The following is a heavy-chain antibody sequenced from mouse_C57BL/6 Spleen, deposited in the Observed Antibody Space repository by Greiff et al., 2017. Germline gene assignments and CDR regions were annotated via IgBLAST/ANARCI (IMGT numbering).Heavy chain of an antibody. V-gene: IGHV1-53*01. CDR3: AREGYGPSRGFAY. CDR2: MNPSNGGT. J-gene: IGHJ3*01. Sequence: QVQLKQPGTELVKPGASVKLSCKASGYTFTSYWMHWVKQRPGQGLEWIGNMNPSNGGTNYNEKFKSKATLTVDKSSSTAYLQLSSLTSEDSAVDYCAREGYGPSRGFAYWGQGTLVTVSA. CDR1: GYTFTSYW. D-gene: IGHD1-2*01.